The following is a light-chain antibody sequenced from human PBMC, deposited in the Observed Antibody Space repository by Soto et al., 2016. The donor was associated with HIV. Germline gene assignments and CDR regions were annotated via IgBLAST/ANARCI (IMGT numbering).Light chain of an antibody. V-gene: IGKV1-5*03. J-gene: IGKJ1*01. CDR2: KAS. CDR1: QSISSW. CDR3: QQYNSYWT. Sequence: DIQMTQSPSTLSASVGDRVTITCRAGQSISSWLAWYQQKPGKAPKLLIYKASSLESGVPSRFSGSGSGTEFSLTISSLQPDDFATYYCQQYNSYWTFGQGTKVE.